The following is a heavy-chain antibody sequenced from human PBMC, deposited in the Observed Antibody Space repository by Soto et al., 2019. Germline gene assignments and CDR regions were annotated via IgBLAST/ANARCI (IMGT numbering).Heavy chain of an antibody. Sequence: GASVKVSCKASGGTFSSYAISWVRQAPGQGLEWMGGIIPIFGTANYAQKFQGRVTITADESTSTAYMELSSLRSEDTAVYYCASLRQQWPQWIFDYWGQGTLVTVSS. V-gene: IGHV1-69*13. CDR3: ASLRQQWPQWIFDY. CDR1: GGTFSSYA. J-gene: IGHJ4*02. CDR2: IIPIFGTA. D-gene: IGHD6-19*01.